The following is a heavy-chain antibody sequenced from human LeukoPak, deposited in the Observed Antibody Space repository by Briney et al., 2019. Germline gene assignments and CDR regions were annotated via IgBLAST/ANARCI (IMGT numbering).Heavy chain of an antibody. J-gene: IGHJ6*02. Sequence: ASVKVSCKASGYTFTSYDINWVRQATGQGLEWMGWMNPNSGNTGYAQKFQGRVTMTRNTSISTAYMELSSLRSEDTAVYYCARATPIYQLLWRYYYGMDVWGQGTTVTVSS. CDR2: MNPNSGNT. CDR3: ARATPIYQLLWRYYYGMDV. V-gene: IGHV1-8*01. CDR1: GYTFTSYD. D-gene: IGHD2-2*01.